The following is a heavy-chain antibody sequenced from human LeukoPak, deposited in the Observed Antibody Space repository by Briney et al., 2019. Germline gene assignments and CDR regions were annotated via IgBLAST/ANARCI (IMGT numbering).Heavy chain of an antibody. D-gene: IGHD1/OR15-1a*01. CDR3: AKGPRAQEHSTHRFDN. Sequence: GGSLRLSCTVSGFTVSSNSMSWVRQAPGEGLEWVSGISGHGGSIGDRTFYADSVKGRFTISRDNSRNTLYLQMNSLRAEDTAVYYCAKGPRAQEHSTHRFDNWGRGTLVTVSS. CDR1: GFTVSSNS. V-gene: IGHV3-23*01. CDR2: ISGHGGSIGDRT. J-gene: IGHJ4*02.